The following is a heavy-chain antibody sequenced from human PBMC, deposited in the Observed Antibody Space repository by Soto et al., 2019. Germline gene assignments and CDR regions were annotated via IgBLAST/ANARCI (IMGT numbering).Heavy chain of an antibody. Sequence: WASVKVSCKASGYAFTGYYVHWVRQAPGQGLEWMGWINPNSGDTYLAQRFQGRVTMNKDTSIGTAYMELRGLTSDDTADYYCAKGGAIVAAGTRVYLYNAMDVWGQGTTVTVSS. V-gene: IGHV1-2*02. J-gene: IGHJ6*02. D-gene: IGHD1-26*01. CDR3: AKGGAIVAAGTRVYLYNAMDV. CDR1: GYAFTGYY. CDR2: INPNSGDT.